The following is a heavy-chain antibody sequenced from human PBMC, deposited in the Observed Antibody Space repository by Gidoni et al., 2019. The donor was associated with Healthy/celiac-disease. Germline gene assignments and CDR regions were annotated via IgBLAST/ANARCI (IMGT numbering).Heavy chain of an antibody. V-gene: IGHV3-21*01. CDR2: MSSSSSYR. CDR3: ARDLTAMCDY. D-gene: IGHD5-18*01. CDR1: RFTFSSYI. J-gene: IGHJ4*02. Sequence: EVQLVATGCGVVKPGGSPRHSCSASRFTFSSYIMNWVRQAPGKGMEGVSSMSSSSSYRYYADSVKGRFTISRENAKNSLYLQMNSLRAEETAVYDWARDLTAMCDYWGQGTLVTVSS.